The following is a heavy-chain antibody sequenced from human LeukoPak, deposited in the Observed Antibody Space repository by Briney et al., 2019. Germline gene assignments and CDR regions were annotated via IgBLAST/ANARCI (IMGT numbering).Heavy chain of an antibody. CDR3: ARHRFLEWLLDFDY. CDR2: IYYSGST. D-gene: IGHD3-3*01. J-gene: IGHJ4*02. CDR1: GYSISSGYY. V-gene: IGHV4-38-2*02. Sequence: PSETLSLTCTVSGYSISSGYYWGWIRQPPGKGLEWIGSIYYSGSTYYNPSLKSRVTISVDTSKNQFSLKLSSVTAADTAVYYCARHRFLEWLLDFDYWGQGTLVTVSS.